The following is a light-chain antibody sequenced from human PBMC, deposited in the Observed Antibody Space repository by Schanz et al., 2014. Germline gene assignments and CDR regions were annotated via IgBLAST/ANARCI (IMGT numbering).Light chain of an antibody. CDR1: QSISTF. V-gene: IGKV1-39*01. CDR3: QQYEIHRT. Sequence: DIQMTQSPSSLSASVGDRVTITCRASQSISTFLNWYQQTPGRAPKVLVYAASRLQGGVPSRFSGSGSGTDFTLTISSLQPEDVATYYCQQYEIHRTFGGGTKVEIK. CDR2: AAS. J-gene: IGKJ4*01.